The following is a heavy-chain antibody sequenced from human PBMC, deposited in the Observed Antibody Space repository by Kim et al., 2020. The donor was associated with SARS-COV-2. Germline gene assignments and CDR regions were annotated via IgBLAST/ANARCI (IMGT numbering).Heavy chain of an antibody. V-gene: IGHV4-30-4*01. CDR1: GGSISSGDYY. Sequence: SETLSLTCTVSGGSISSGDYYWSWIRQPPGKGLEWIGYIYYSGSTYYNPSLKSRVTISVDTSKNQFSLKLSSVTAADTAVYYCARARATSITIFGVVIVHNFDYWGQGNLVTVSS. CDR2: IYYSGST. D-gene: IGHD3-3*01. J-gene: IGHJ4*02. CDR3: ARARATSITIFGVVIVHNFDY.